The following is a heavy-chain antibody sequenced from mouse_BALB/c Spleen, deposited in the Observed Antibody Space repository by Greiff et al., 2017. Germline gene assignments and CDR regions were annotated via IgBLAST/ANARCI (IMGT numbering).Heavy chain of an antibody. CDR2: ISDGGSYT. CDR1: GFTFSDYY. Sequence: EVKVVESGGGLVKPGGSLKLSCAASGFTFSDYYMYWVRQTPEKRLEWVATISDGGSYTYYPDSVKGRFTISRDNAKNNLYLQMSSLKSEDTAMYYCAREGLYLYAMDYWGQGTSVTVSS. CDR3: AREGLYLYAMDY. V-gene: IGHV5-4*02. J-gene: IGHJ4*01. D-gene: IGHD5-5*01.